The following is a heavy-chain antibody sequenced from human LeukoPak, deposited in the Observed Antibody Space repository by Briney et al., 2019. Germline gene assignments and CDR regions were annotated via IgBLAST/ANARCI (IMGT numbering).Heavy chain of an antibody. CDR1: GFTFSTYG. Sequence: GGSLRLSCAASGFTFSTYGMHWVRQAPGKGLEWVAVIWNNGNYNYADSVKGRFSISRDNSKNTLYLQMNSLRAEDTAVYYCAKTGELLWFGVSFDYWGQGTLVTVSS. J-gene: IGHJ4*02. CDR2: IWNNGNY. V-gene: IGHV3-33*06. D-gene: IGHD3-10*01. CDR3: AKTGELLWFGVSFDY.